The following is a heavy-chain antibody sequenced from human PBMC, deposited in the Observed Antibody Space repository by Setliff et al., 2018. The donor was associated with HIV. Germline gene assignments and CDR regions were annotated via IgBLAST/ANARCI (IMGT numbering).Heavy chain of an antibody. CDR2: ISYSGST. CDR1: GGSISSYY. V-gene: IGHV4-59*08. J-gene: IGHJ4*02. Sequence: ETLSLTCTVSGGSISSYYGSWIRQSAGKGLEWIGHISYSGSTNYNPSLKSRVTISVDTSNNQISLKLTSVTAADTAVYYCTIPASSLAPNWGRGTQVTVSS. CDR3: TIPASSLAPN.